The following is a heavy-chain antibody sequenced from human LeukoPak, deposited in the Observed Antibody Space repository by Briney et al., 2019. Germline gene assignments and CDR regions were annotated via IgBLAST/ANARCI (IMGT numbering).Heavy chain of an antibody. V-gene: IGHV4-39*07. Sequence: SETLSLTCTVSGGSISSSSYYWGWIRQPPGKGLEWIGSIYYSGSTYYNPSLKSRVTISVDTSKNQFSLKLSSVTAADTAVYYCASMGGTTVTTPNPFDYWGQGTLVTVSS. CDR1: GGSISSSSYY. J-gene: IGHJ4*02. CDR3: ASMGGTTVTTPNPFDY. CDR2: IYYSGST. D-gene: IGHD4-17*01.